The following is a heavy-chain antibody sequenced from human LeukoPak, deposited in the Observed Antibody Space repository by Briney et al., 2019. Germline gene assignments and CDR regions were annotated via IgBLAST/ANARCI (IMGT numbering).Heavy chain of an antibody. CDR1: GFTVSSIY. J-gene: IGHJ4*02. D-gene: IGHD6-13*01. V-gene: IGHV3-66*01. Sequence: GGSLRLSCAASGFTVSSIYMSWVRQAPGKGLERVSVLYSGGTTYYADSVEGRFTISRDNSKNTLYLQLNSLRVEDTAVYYCARGSIGAAGRFDSWGQGTLVAVSS. CDR2: LYSGGTT. CDR3: ARGSIGAAGRFDS.